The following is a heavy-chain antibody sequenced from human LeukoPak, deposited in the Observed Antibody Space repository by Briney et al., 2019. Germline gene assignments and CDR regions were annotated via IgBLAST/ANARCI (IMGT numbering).Heavy chain of an antibody. J-gene: IGHJ4*02. Sequence: GGSLRLSCAASGFTFSGYWMSWVRQAPGKGLEWVANIKQDGSEKYYADSVKGRFTISRDNAKNSLYLQMNSLRAEDTALYYCAKGREYSYGRFDSWGQGTLVTVSS. CDR3: AKGREYSYGRFDS. D-gene: IGHD5-18*01. CDR1: GFTFSGYW. V-gene: IGHV3-7*03. CDR2: IKQDGSEK.